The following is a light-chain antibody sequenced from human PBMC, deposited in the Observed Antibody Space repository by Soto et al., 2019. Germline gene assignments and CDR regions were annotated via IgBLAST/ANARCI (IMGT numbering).Light chain of an antibody. CDR2: AAS. Sequence: DIQLTQSPFFLSASVGDRVTITCRASQGISSYLVWYQQKPGKAPKSLIYAASTLQSGVPSRFSGSGSGTEFTLTISSLQPEDSATYYCRQHDSYPWTFGQGTKVEIK. J-gene: IGKJ1*01. CDR3: RQHDSYPWT. V-gene: IGKV1-9*01. CDR1: QGISSY.